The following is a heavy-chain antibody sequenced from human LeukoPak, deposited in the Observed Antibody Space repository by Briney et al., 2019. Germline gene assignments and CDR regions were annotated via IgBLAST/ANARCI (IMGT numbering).Heavy chain of an antibody. V-gene: IGHV3-7*01. D-gene: IGHD6-6*01. CDR2: IKQDGSEK. CDR3: ARVGSSGYFSHYYYYYYMDV. J-gene: IGHJ6*03. Sequence: PGGSLRLSCAASGFTFSDNYMSWIRQAPGKGLEWVANIKQDGSEKYYVDSVKGRFTISRDNAKNSLYLQMNSLRAEDTAVYYCARVGSSGYFSHYYYYYYMDVWGKGTTVTVSS. CDR1: GFTFSDNY.